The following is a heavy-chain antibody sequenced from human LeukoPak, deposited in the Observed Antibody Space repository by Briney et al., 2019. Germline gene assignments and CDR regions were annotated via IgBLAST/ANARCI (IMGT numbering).Heavy chain of an antibody. CDR3: AKVMRYYYDSSGLDY. CDR1: GFTFSSYA. CDR2: ISGSGGST. V-gene: IGHV3-23*01. D-gene: IGHD3-22*01. Sequence: GGSLRLSGAASGFTFSSYAMSWVRQAPGKGLEWVSAISGSGGSTYYADSVKGRFTISRDNSKNTLYLQMNSLRAEDTAVYYCAKVMRYYYDSSGLDYWGQGTLVTVSS. J-gene: IGHJ4*02.